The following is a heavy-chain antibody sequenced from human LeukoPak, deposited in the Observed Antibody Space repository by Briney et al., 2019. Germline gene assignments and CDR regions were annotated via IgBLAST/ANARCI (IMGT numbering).Heavy chain of an antibody. CDR3: VRGSLASGVVVYYYYYLDV. V-gene: IGHV3-23*01. Sequence: GGSLRLSCAASGFTFSSYAMSWVRQAPGKGLEWVSAISGSGGSTYYADSVKGRFTISRDNAKNSLYLQMNSLRAEDTAVYYCVRGSLASGVVVYYYYYLDVWGKGTTVTVSS. CDR1: GFTFSSYA. D-gene: IGHD3-3*01. J-gene: IGHJ6*03. CDR2: ISGSGGST.